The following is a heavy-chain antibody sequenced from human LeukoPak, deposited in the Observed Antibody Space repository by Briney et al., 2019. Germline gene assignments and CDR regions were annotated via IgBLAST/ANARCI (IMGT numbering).Heavy chain of an antibody. Sequence: ASVKVSCKASGYTFTSYGISWVRQAPGQGLEWMGWISAYNGNTNYAQKLQGRVTMTTDTSTSTADMELRSLRSDDTAVYYCARDQYSGGWRYAFDIWGQGTMVTVSS. CDR1: GYTFTSYG. J-gene: IGHJ3*02. CDR3: ARDQYSGGWRYAFDI. V-gene: IGHV1-18*01. CDR2: ISAYNGNT. D-gene: IGHD6-19*01.